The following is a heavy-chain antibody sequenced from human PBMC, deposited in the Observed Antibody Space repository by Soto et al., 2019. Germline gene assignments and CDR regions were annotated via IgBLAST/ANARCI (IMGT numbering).Heavy chain of an antibody. V-gene: IGHV3-48*03. Sequence: EVLLVESGGRLVQPGGSLRLSCAASGFTFGSYEMNWVRQAPGKGREWVSYISGSGGTIFYADSVKGRFTISRDNAKNSLVLQMNSLRAEDTGLYYCAREGAAPTDTSYFDLYGLDLWGQGTTDYVSS. CDR1: GFTFGSYE. J-gene: IGHJ6*01. CDR2: ISGSGGTI. D-gene: IGHD1-26*01. CDR3: AREGAAPTDTSYFDLYGLDL.